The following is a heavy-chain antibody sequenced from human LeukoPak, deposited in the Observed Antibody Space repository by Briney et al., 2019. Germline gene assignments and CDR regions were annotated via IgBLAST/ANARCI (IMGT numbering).Heavy chain of an antibody. D-gene: IGHD3-9*01. V-gene: IGHV4-59*08. CDR2: IHYSGGIT. J-gene: IGHJ4*02. CDR1: GGSISSYY. CDR3: ARRYFDWSYYFDY. Sequence: PSETLSLTCTVSGGSISSYYWSWIRQPPGKGLEWIGYIHYSGGITYYNPSLKSRVTISVDTSKNQFSLSLSSVTAADTAVYYCARRYFDWSYYFDYWGQGTLVTVSP.